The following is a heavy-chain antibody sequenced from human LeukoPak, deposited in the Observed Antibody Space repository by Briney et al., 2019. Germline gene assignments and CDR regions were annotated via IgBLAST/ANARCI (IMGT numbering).Heavy chain of an antibody. CDR2: INPNSGGT. D-gene: IGHD3-22*01. Sequence: ASVKVSCKASGYTFTGYYMHWVRQAPGQGLEWMGRINPNSGGTNYAQKFQGRVTMTRDTSISTAYMELRSLRSDDTAVYYCARSYYYDSSGELDYWGQGTLVTVSS. CDR1: GYTFTGYY. CDR3: ARSYYYDSSGELDY. J-gene: IGHJ4*02. V-gene: IGHV1-2*06.